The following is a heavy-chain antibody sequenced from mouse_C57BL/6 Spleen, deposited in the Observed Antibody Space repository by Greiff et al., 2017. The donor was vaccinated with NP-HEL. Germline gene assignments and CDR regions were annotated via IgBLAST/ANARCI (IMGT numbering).Heavy chain of an antibody. Sequence: VQLQQSGAELVKPGASVKISCKASGYAFSSYWMNWVKQRPGKGLEWIGQIYPGDGDTNYNGKFKGKATLTADKSSSTAYMQLSSLTSEDSAVYFCARSDDYLYAMDYWGQGTSVTVSS. CDR1: GYAFSSYW. J-gene: IGHJ4*01. CDR3: ARSDDYLYAMDY. D-gene: IGHD2-4*01. V-gene: IGHV1-80*01. CDR2: IYPGDGDT.